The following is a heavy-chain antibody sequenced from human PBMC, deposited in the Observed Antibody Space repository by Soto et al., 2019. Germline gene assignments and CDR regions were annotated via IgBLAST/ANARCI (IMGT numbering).Heavy chain of an antibody. Sequence: GGSLRLSCAASGFTVSSNYMSWVRQAPGKGLEWVSVIYSGGSTYYADSVKGRFTISRDNSKNTLYLQMNSLRAEDTAVYYCAREIRGGIVGATNFAFDIWGQGTMVTVSS. CDR1: GFTVSSNY. CDR2: IYSGGST. CDR3: AREIRGGIVGATNFAFDI. J-gene: IGHJ3*02. D-gene: IGHD1-26*01. V-gene: IGHV3-53*01.